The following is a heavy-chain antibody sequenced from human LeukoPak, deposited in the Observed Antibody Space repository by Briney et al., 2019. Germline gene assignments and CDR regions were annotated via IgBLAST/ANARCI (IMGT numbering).Heavy chain of an antibody. Sequence: TGGSLRLSCAASGFTFSDYYMSWIRQAPGKGLEWVSYISSSGSTIYYADSVKGRFTISRDNAKNSLYLQMNSLRAEDTAVYYCARDINYYYDSSGYIDYWGQGTLVTVSS. V-gene: IGHV3-11*01. J-gene: IGHJ4*02. CDR3: ARDINYYYDSSGYIDY. CDR1: GFTFSDYY. D-gene: IGHD3-22*01. CDR2: ISSSGSTI.